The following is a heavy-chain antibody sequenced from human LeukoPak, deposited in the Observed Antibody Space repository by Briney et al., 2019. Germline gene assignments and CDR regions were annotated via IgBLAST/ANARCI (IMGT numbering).Heavy chain of an antibody. J-gene: IGHJ3*02. D-gene: IGHD4-23*01. CDR3: ASPLRWEIFAFDI. Sequence: PGGSLRLSCAASGFTFSSYAMHWIRQPPGKGLEWIGEINHSGSTNYNPSLKSRVTISVDTSKNQFSLKLSSVTAADTAVYYCASPLRWEIFAFDIWGQGTMVTVSS. CDR1: GFTFSSYA. CDR2: INHSGST. V-gene: IGHV4-34*01.